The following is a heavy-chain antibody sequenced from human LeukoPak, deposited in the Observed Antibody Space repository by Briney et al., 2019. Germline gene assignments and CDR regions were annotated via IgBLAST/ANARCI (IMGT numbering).Heavy chain of an antibody. J-gene: IGHJ4*02. CDR2: VTGSGDRT. Sequence: GGSLRLSCAASGFTFSNFAMNWVRQAPGRGLEWDAGVTGSGDRTYYADSVKGRFTVSRDNSKSTLYLQMNSLRAEDTAVYYCAKSWSGYYKVDYWGQGTLVTVSS. D-gene: IGHD3-3*01. CDR1: GFTFSNFA. CDR3: AKSWSGYYKVDY. V-gene: IGHV3-23*01.